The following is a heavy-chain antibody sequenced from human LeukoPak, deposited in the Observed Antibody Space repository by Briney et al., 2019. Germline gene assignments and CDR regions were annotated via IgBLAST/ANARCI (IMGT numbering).Heavy chain of an antibody. V-gene: IGHV3-21*01. Sequence: PGGSLRLSCAASGFTFSSYSMNRVRQAPGKGLEWVSSISSSSSYIYYADSVKGRFTISRDNAKNSLYLQMNSLRAEDAAVYYCARDLPSGAVRTAFDYWGQGTLVTVSS. D-gene: IGHD1-14*01. CDR1: GFTFSSYS. CDR3: ARDLPSGAVRTAFDY. J-gene: IGHJ4*02. CDR2: ISSSSSYI.